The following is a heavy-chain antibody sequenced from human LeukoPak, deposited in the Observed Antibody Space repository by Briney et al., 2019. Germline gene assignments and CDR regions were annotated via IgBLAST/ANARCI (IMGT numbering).Heavy chain of an antibody. CDR1: GGSISSSSYY. CDR2: IYYSGST. J-gene: IGHJ4*02. V-gene: IGHV4-39*01. CDR3: ASWTDGYNTYFDY. D-gene: IGHD5-24*01. Sequence: SETLSLTCTVSGGSISSSSYYWGWIRQPPGKWLQWIGSIYYSGSTYYNPSLKSRVTISVDTSKNQFSLKLSSVTAADTAVYYCASWTDGYNTYFDYWGQGTLVTVSS.